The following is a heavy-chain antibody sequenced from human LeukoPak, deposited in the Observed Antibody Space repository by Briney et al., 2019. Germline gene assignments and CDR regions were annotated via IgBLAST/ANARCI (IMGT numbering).Heavy chain of an antibody. Sequence: SVKVSCKASGGTFSSYAISWVRQAPGQGLEWMGGIIPIFGTANYAQKFQGRVMITADESTSTAYMELSSLRSEDTAVYYCARVPSYDFWSGYYFEYWGQGTLVTVSS. CDR3: ARVPSYDFWSGYYFEY. D-gene: IGHD3-3*01. J-gene: IGHJ4*02. V-gene: IGHV1-69*13. CDR1: GGTFSSYA. CDR2: IIPIFGTA.